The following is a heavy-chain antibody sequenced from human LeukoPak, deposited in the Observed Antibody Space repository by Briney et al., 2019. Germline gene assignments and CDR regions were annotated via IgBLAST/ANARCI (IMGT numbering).Heavy chain of an antibody. CDR3: GRDTYYYEHNWFDP. V-gene: IGHV4-61*02. J-gene: IGHJ5*02. Sequence: PSQTLSLTCTVSGGSISSGSYYWSWIRQPAGKGLEWIGRIYRAGSTDFNPSLKSRVTISVDTSKNQFSLKLSSVTAADTAVYYCGRDTYYYEHNWFDPWGQGTLVTVSS. D-gene: IGHD3-22*01. CDR2: IYRAGST. CDR1: GGSISSGSYY.